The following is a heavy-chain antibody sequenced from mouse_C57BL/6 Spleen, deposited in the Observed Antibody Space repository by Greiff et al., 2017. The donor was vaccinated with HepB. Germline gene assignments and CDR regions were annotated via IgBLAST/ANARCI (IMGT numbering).Heavy chain of an antibody. CDR3: ARCPITTGVANGYYAMDY. J-gene: IGHJ4*01. Sequence: VKLQQPGAELVKPGASVKMSCKASGYTFTSYWITWVKQRPGQGLEWIGDIYPGSGSTNYNEKFKSKATLTVDTSSSTAYMQLRRLTSEDSAVYYCARCPITTGVANGYYAMDYWGQGTSVTVSS. CDR2: IYPGSGST. CDR1: GYTFTSYW. V-gene: IGHV1-55*01. D-gene: IGHD1-1*01.